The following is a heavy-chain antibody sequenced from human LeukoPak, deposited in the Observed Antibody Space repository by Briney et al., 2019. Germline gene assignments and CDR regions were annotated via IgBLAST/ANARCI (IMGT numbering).Heavy chain of an antibody. CDR1: GFTISPYW. J-gene: IGHJ4*02. CDR2: IKQDGSEK. V-gene: IGHV3-7*01. D-gene: IGHD5-18*01. Sequence: GGSLRLSCAASGFTISPYWMSWVRQAPGKGLEWVANIKQDGSEKYYLDSVKGQFAISRDNAKNSVYLQMNGLRAEGTAVYYCARENTAVPGGDCWGQGTLVTVSS. CDR3: ARENTAVPGGDC.